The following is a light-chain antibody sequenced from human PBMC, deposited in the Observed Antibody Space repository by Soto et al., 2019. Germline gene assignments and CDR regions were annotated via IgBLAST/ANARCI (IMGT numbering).Light chain of an antibody. J-gene: IGLJ2*01. CDR2: EVS. CDR1: SSDIGNYNR. V-gene: IGLV2-18*02. CDR3: SSYTRGSTYVV. Sequence: QSVLTQPPSVSGSPGQSVTISCTGTSSDIGNYNRVSWYQQPPGTAPKLMIYEVSNRPSGVPDRFSGSKSGNTASLTISGLQAEDEADYYCSSYTRGSTYVVFGGGTKVTVL.